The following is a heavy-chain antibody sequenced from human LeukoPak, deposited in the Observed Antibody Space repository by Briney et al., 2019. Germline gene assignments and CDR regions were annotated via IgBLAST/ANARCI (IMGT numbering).Heavy chain of an antibody. CDR1: GGSISSGSYY. V-gene: IGHV4-61*02. D-gene: IGHD1-26*01. CDR2: IYTSGST. J-gene: IGHJ4*02. Sequence: PSQTLSLTCTVSGGSISSGSYYWSWIRQPAGKGLEWIGRIYTSGSTNYNPSLKSRVTISVDTSKNQLSLKLSSVTAADTAVYYCARDGGATLYWGQGTLVTVSS. CDR3: ARDGGATLY.